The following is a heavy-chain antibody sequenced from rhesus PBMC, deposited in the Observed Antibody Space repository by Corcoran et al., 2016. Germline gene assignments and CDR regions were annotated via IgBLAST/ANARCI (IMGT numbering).Heavy chain of an antibody. J-gene: IGHJ6*01. Sequence: EIQLVETGGGLVQPGGSLRLSCAASGFTFSSFAMNWVRQAPGGGLEWVSGINYRGGRTVYADSVKGQFTSMRDDSKSTLSLQMNSLRPEDSAVYYCAKDRGPQGTFAGVYYFSLESWGQGVVVTVSS. D-gene: IGHD3-16*01. V-gene: IGHV3S5*01. CDR2: INYRGGRT. CDR1: GFTFSSFA. CDR3: AKDRGPQGTFAGVYYFSLES.